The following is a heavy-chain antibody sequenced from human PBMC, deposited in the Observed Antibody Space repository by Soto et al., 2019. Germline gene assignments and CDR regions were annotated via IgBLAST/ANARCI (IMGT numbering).Heavy chain of an antibody. V-gene: IGHV4-61*01. CDR2: IYYSGST. CDR1: GGSVSSGSYY. J-gene: IGHJ6*02. CDR3: ARDLWGYCGTDCYPLDV. Sequence: SETLSLTCTVSGGSVSSGSYYWTWIRQPPGKGLEWIGHIYYSGSTNYDSSLKSRVTISVDTSKNQFSLKLNSVTAADTAVYYCARDLWGYCGTDCYPLDVWGQGTTVTVSS. D-gene: IGHD2-21*02.